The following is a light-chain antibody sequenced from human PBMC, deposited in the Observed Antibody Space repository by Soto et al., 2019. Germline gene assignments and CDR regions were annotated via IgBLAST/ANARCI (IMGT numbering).Light chain of an antibody. Sequence: QSALTQPRSVSGSPGQSVTISCTGTSSDVGAYNYVSWYQQHPGKAPKLMIYDVSKRPSGVPDRFSGSTSGNTASLTISGLQAEDEADYYCCSYAGSYPFVFGTGTKVTVL. CDR2: DVS. CDR1: SSDVGAYNY. J-gene: IGLJ1*01. V-gene: IGLV2-11*01. CDR3: CSYAGSYPFV.